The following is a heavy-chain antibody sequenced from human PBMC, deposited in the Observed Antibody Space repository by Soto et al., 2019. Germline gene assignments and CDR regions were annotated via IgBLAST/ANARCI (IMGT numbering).Heavy chain of an antibody. V-gene: IGHV3-48*02. D-gene: IGHD1-1*01. J-gene: IGHJ4*02. CDR3: VRSVEGDFEF. CDR1: GFRFSIYS. Sequence: EVQLVESGGNLVQPAGYLRLSCAASGFRFSIYSMNWVRQARGKGLEWSAYITSDTKTIKYADSVRGRFTISRDNGKNPVYRQMNSLRDEDTAVCYCVRSVEGDFEFWGSGTVVTVSA. CDR2: ITSDTKTI.